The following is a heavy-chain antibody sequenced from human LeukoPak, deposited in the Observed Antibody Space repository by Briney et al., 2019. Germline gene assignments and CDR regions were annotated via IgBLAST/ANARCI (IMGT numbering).Heavy chain of an antibody. Sequence: EASVTVSCKASGYTFTAYYMHWVRQAPGQGLEWMGWINPNSGGTNYAQKFQGRVTMTRDTSISTAYMELSRLRSDDTAVYYCARGGGDCSGGSCYWNWFDPWGQGTLVTVSS. CDR1: GYTFTAYY. V-gene: IGHV1-2*02. CDR3: ARGGGDCSGGSCYWNWFDP. CDR2: INPNSGGT. J-gene: IGHJ5*02. D-gene: IGHD2-15*01.